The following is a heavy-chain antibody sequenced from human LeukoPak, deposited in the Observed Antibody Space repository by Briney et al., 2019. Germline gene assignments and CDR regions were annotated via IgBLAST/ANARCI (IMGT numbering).Heavy chain of an antibody. Sequence: GGSLRLPCAASGFTFSTFWMHWVRQAPGKGLEWVSGISWNSGSIGYADSVKGRFTISRDNAKNSLYLQMNSLRAEDTALYYCAKGASYYYYMDVWGKGTTVTISS. J-gene: IGHJ6*03. V-gene: IGHV3-9*01. D-gene: IGHD1-26*01. CDR1: GFTFSTFW. CDR2: ISWNSGSI. CDR3: AKGASYYYYMDV.